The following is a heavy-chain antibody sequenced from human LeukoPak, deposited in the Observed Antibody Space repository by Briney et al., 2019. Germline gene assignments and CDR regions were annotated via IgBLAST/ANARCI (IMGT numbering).Heavy chain of an antibody. V-gene: IGHV3-30-3*01. Sequence: GGSLRLSCAASGFTFSSYAMHWVRQAPGKGLEWVAVISYDGSNKYYADSVKGRFTISRDNSKNTLYLQMNSLRAEDTAVYYCAKDLDDPEAILSYYMDVWGKGTTVTVSS. CDR2: ISYDGSNK. J-gene: IGHJ6*03. CDR1: GFTFSSYA. CDR3: AKDLDDPEAILSYYMDV. D-gene: IGHD1-1*01.